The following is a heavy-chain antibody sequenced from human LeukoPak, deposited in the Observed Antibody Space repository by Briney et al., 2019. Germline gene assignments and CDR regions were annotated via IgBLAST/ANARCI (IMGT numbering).Heavy chain of an antibody. V-gene: IGHV1-2*02. Sequence: ASVKVSCKASGYTFTDYYMHWVRQAPGQGFEWMGWINPNDGDTNYAQKFQGRVTMTRDTSISTAHMEVSRLRSDDTAVYYCARANFLYCSTTTCLFDYWGQGTLVTVSS. J-gene: IGHJ4*02. CDR2: INPNDGDT. CDR1: GYTFTDYY. CDR3: ARANFLYCSTTTCLFDY. D-gene: IGHD2-2*01.